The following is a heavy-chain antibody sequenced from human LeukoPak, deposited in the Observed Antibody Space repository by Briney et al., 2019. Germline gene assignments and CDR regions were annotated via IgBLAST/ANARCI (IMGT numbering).Heavy chain of an antibody. CDR3: ARGASGIGGIRFDP. D-gene: IGHD3-10*01. Sequence: GGSLRLSCAASGFTFSSYEMNWVRQAPGKGLEWVSYINTGGFTIYYADSVKGRFTISRDDAKNSLYLQMNSLRAEDTAVYYCARGASGIGGIRFDPWGQGTLVTVSS. J-gene: IGHJ5*02. CDR1: GFTFSSYE. CDR2: INTGGFTI. V-gene: IGHV3-48*03.